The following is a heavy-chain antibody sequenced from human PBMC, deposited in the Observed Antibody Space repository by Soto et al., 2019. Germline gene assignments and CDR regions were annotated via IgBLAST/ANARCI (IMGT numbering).Heavy chain of an antibody. J-gene: IGHJ4*02. Sequence: SETLSLTCTVSGGSISSNYWTWIRQPPGKGLEWIGYVYNSGSTNYNPSLKSRVTISEDTSKSQFSLKVNSMTAADTAVYYCARHSREEVAGYTLDNWGQGSLVTVPQ. CDR2: VYNSGST. V-gene: IGHV4-59*08. CDR1: GGSISSNY. CDR3: ARHSREEVAGYTLDN. D-gene: IGHD2-15*01.